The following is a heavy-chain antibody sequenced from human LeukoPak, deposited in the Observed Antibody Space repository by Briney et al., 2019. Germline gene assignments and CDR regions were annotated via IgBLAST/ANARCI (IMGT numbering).Heavy chain of an antibody. J-gene: IGHJ4*02. V-gene: IGHV3-74*01. CDR1: GFTLSSYW. CDR3: ARGGRYSYASFDY. D-gene: IGHD5-18*01. CDR2: INSDGSST. Sequence: GSLRLSCAASGFTLSSYWMHWVRQGPGKGLVWVSRINSDGSSTSYADSVKGRFTISRDNAKNTLYLQMNSLRAEDTAVYYCARGGRYSYASFDYWGQGTLVTVSS.